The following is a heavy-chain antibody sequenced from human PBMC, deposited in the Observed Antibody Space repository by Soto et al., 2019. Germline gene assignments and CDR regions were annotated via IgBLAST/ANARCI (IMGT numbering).Heavy chain of an antibody. CDR1: GFTFSNAW. Sequence: GGSLRLSCAASGFTFSNAWMSWVRQAPGKGLEWVGRIKSKTDGGTTDYAAPVKGRFTIPRDDSKNTLYLQMNSLKTEDTAVYYCTTDGKQWLAPFDYWGQGTLVTVSS. J-gene: IGHJ4*02. D-gene: IGHD6-19*01. CDR3: TTDGKQWLAPFDY. V-gene: IGHV3-15*01. CDR2: IKSKTDGGTT.